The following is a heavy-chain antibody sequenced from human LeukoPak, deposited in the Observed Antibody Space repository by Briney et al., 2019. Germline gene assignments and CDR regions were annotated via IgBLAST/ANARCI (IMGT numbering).Heavy chain of an antibody. CDR3: ARVGHYYDSSGYYNTAHYFDY. D-gene: IGHD3-22*01. V-gene: IGHV4-39*01. CDR1: GGSISSSSYY. J-gene: IGHJ4*02. CDR2: IYYSGST. Sequence: SETLSLTCTVSGGSISSSSYYWGWIRQPPGKGLEWIGSIYYSGSTYYNPSLKSRVTISVDTSKNQFSLKLSSVTAADTAVYYCARVGHYYDSSGYYNTAHYFDYWGQGTLATVSS.